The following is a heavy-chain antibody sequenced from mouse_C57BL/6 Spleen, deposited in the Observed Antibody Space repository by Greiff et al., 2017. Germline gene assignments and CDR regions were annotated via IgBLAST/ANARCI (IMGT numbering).Heavy chain of an antibody. D-gene: IGHD2-4*01. CDR3: ARHGLYDYDWYFDV. Sequence: QVQLKQSGPELVKPGASVKISCKASGYAFSSSWMNWVKQRPGKGLEWIGRIYPGDGDTNYNGKFKGKATLTADKSSSTAYMQLSSLTSEDSAVYFCARHGLYDYDWYFDVWGTGTTVTVSS. CDR1: GYAFSSSW. CDR2: IYPGDGDT. J-gene: IGHJ1*03. V-gene: IGHV1-82*01.